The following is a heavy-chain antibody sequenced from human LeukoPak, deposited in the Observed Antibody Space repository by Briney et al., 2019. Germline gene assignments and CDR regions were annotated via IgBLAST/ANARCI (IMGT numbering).Heavy chain of an antibody. D-gene: IGHD3-22*01. J-gene: IGHJ4*02. V-gene: IGHV3-48*03. CDR1: GFTFSSYE. CDR2: ITSSGSTI. CDR3: ARDRHKYNYDSGGYPPY. Sequence: GGSLRLSCAASGFTFSSYEMNWVRQAPGKGLEWVSYITSSGSTIYYADSVKGRFTISRDNAKNSLYLQMNTLRAEDTAVYYCARDRHKYNYDSGGYPPYWGQGTLVTVSS.